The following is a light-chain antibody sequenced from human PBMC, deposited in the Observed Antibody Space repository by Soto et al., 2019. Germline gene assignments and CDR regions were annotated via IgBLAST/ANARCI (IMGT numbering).Light chain of an antibody. CDR2: RVS. CDR3: MQGTHWPPT. V-gene: IGKV2-30*01. CDR1: QSVVYSDGIAY. J-gene: IGKJ1*01. Sequence: DVVMTQSPLSLPVTLGQPASISGRSSQSVVYSDGIAYLTWFQQRPGQSPRRLIYRVSNRDSGVPDRFSGGGSGTDFTLKISRVEADDVGVYYCMQGTHWPPTFGRGTKVEIK.